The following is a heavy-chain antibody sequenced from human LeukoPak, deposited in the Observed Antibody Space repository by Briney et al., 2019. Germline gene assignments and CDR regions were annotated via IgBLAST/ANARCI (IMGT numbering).Heavy chain of an antibody. Sequence: PGGSLRLSCGASGFTFSDYYMSWIRQAPGKGLEWVSYISSSGSTIYYADSVKGRFTISRDNAKNSLYLQMNSLRAEDTAVYYCARPIQYSGSSTDYWGQGTLVTVSS. CDR1: GFTFSDYY. CDR2: ISSSGSTI. J-gene: IGHJ4*02. D-gene: IGHD1-26*01. CDR3: ARPIQYSGSSTDY. V-gene: IGHV3-11*04.